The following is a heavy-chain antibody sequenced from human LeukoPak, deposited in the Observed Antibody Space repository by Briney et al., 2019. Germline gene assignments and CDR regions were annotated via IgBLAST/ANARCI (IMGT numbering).Heavy chain of an antibody. CDR1: GFTFGDYA. Sequence: GGSLRLSCTASGFTFGDYAMSWVRQAPGKGLEWVGFIRSKAYGGTTEYAASVKGRFTISRDDSKSIAYLQMNSLRAEDTAVYYCARDWSVAIYYGSGSYSYFDYWGQGTLVTVSS. D-gene: IGHD3-10*01. CDR2: IRSKAYGGTT. CDR3: ARDWSVAIYYGSGSYSYFDY. J-gene: IGHJ4*02. V-gene: IGHV3-49*04.